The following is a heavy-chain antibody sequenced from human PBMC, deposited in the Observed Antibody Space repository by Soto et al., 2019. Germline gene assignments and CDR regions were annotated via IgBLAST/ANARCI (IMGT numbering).Heavy chain of an antibody. CDR1: GFTFSTND. D-gene: IGHD1-1*01. CDR3: VKDNNWDHDG. V-gene: IGHV3-23*01. Sequence: GGSLRLSCVASGFTFSTNDMIWLRQAPGKGLEWVSYISGGGATTVYADSVKGRFTVSRDNSKNTLYLQMNSLRAEDTATYYYVKDNNWDHDGWGQGTSVTVSS. CDR2: ISGGGATT. J-gene: IGHJ4*02.